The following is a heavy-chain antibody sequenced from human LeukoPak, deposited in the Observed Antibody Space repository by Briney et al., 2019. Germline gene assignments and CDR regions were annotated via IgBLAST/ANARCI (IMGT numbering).Heavy chain of an antibody. CDR3: VKESGFMVAPNSAFDI. CDR2: INSDGSSI. CDR1: GFTLSSYW. Sequence: GGSLRLSCAASGFTLSSYWMHWVRQAPGKGLVWVSRINSDGSSISYADSVKGRFTISRDDAKNTLYLQMNSLRAEDTAVYYCVKESGFMVAPNSAFDIWGQGTMVTVSS. D-gene: IGHD4/OR15-4a*01. V-gene: IGHV3-74*01. J-gene: IGHJ3*02.